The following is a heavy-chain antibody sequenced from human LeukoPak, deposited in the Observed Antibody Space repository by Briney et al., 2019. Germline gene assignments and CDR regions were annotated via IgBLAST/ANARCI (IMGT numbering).Heavy chain of an antibody. J-gene: IGHJ4*02. Sequence: PGGSLRLSCAASAFTFTSYAMSWDRQAPGKGLEWVSAISGSGGSTYYADSVKGRFTISRDNSKNTLYLQMNSLRAEDTAVYYCAKDSRFGELVYWGQGTLVTVSS. CDR1: AFTFTSYA. CDR3: AKDSRFGELVY. CDR2: ISGSGGST. D-gene: IGHD3-10*01. V-gene: IGHV3-23*01.